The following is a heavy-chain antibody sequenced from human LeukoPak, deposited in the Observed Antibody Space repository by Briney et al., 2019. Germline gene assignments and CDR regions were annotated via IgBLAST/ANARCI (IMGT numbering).Heavy chain of an antibody. V-gene: IGHV4-34*01. J-gene: IGHJ5*02. D-gene: IGHD4-17*01. CDR1: GGSFSGYY. CDR2: IYYSGST. CDR3: ARREGLRSWFDP. Sequence: SETLSLTCAVYGGSFSGYYWSWIRQPPGKGLEWIGSIYYSGSTYYNPSLKSRVTISVDTSKNQFSLKLSSVTAADTAVYYCARREGLRSWFDPWGQGTLVTVSS.